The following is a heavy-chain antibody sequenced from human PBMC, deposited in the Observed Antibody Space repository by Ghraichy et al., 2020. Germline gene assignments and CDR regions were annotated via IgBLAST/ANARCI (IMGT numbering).Heavy chain of an antibody. CDR3: ARDRAAGIFLDYYFDY. CDR1: GSTFSSSD. CDR2: ISYDGSNK. J-gene: IGHJ4*01. Sequence: GGSLRLSCEASGSTFSSSDMHWLRQAPGKGLEWVEVISYDGSNKYYADSVKGRFTISRDNSKNTLYLQMNSLRAEDTAVYYCARDRAAGIFLDYYFDYWGHGSLVTVSA. V-gene: IGHV3-30-3*01. D-gene: IGHD6-13*01.